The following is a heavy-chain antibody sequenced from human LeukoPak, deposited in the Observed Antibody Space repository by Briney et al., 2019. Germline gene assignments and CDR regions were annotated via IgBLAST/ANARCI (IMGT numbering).Heavy chain of an antibody. Sequence: GGSLRLSCAASGFTFSSYSMNWVRQAPGKGLEWVSYISSSSTIYYADSVKGRFTISRDNAKNSLYLQMNGLRAENTAVYYCARLQGDYWGQGTLVTVSS. J-gene: IGHJ4*02. V-gene: IGHV3-48*01. CDR3: ARLQGDY. CDR2: ISSSSTI. CDR1: GFTFSSYS.